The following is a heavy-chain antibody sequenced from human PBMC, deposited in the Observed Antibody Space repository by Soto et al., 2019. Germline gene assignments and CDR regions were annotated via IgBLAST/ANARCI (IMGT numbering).Heavy chain of an antibody. Sequence: WGSRRLSCAASGFTFSSYWMSWVRQDPGKGLEWVANIKQDGSEKYYVDSVKGRFTISRDNAKNSLYLQMNSLRAEDTAVYYCARARGYSSSWFAEYWGEGTLVTVSS. D-gene: IGHD6-13*01. V-gene: IGHV3-7*01. CDR3: ARARGYSSSWFAEY. CDR2: IKQDGSEK. J-gene: IGHJ4*02. CDR1: GFTFSSYW.